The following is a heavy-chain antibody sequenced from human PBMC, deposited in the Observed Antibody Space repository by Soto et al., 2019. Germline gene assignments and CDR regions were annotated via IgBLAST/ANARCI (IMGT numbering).Heavy chain of an antibody. J-gene: IGHJ6*02. V-gene: IGHV3-23*01. CDR2: FSGSGGST. Sequence: EVQLLESGGGLVQPGGSLRLSCAAAGFTFSNYALTWVRQSPGKGLEWVSTFSGSGGSTYYADSVRSRFTISRDNSKNTLFLQINSLRVEDTAIYYCARDWTGDTCPCLDVWGQGTTVSVSS. CDR1: GFTFSNYA. D-gene: IGHD3-3*01. CDR3: ARDWTGDTCPCLDV.